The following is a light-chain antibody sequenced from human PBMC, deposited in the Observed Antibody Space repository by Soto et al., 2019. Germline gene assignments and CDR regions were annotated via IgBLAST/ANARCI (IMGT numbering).Light chain of an antibody. CDR3: LQNYNYPWT. Sequence: AIQMTQFPSSLSASVRXRVTVTCRASQDIRNDLGWYQQKPGKAPKLLIYAASSLQSGVPSRFSGSGSGTQFTLTISSLQPEDVATYYCLQNYNYPWTFGQGTKVDTK. V-gene: IGKV1-6*01. CDR1: QDIRND. CDR2: AAS. J-gene: IGKJ1*01.